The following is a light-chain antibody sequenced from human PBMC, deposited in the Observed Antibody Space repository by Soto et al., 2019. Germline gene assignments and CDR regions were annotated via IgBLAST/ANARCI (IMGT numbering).Light chain of an antibody. J-gene: IGKJ4*01. CDR2: EAS. V-gene: IGKV3-20*01. CDR3: QQYVNSPLN. Sequence: EIVLTQSPGTLSLSPGERATLSCRASQSVRSNYLAWYQQKPGQAPRLLIYEASTRATGIPDRFSGSGSGTDFTLTVTGLEPEDFAVYYCQQYVNSPLNFGGGTKVDIK. CDR1: QSVRSNY.